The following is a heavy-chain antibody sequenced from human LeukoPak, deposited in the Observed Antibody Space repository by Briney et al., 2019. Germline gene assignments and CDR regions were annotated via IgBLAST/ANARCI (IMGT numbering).Heavy chain of an antibody. Sequence: ASVKVSCKASGYTFTGYYMHWVRQAPGQGLEWMGWINPNSGGTNYAQKFQGRVTMTRDTSISTAYMELSRLRSDDTAVYYCARDMGITKDGDDAFDIWGQGTMVTVSS. V-gene: IGHV1-2*02. CDR2: INPNSGGT. J-gene: IGHJ3*02. CDR3: ARDMGITKDGDDAFDI. D-gene: IGHD3-10*01. CDR1: GYTFTGYY.